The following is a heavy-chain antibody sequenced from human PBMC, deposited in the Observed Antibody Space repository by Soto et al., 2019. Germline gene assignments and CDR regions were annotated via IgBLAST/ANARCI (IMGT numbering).Heavy chain of an antibody. CDR2: ISGSGGSK. V-gene: IGHV3-23*01. J-gene: IGHJ5*02. CDR1: GFTFSSYA. D-gene: IGHD4-4*01. CDR3: AKDRVYSENWFDP. Sequence: HPGGSLRLSCAASGFTFSSYAMSWVRQAPGKGLEWVSAISGSGGSKYYADAVKVRFTISRDNSKNTLYLQMNSLRVEDTAVYYCAKDRVYSENWFDPWGQGTLVTVSS.